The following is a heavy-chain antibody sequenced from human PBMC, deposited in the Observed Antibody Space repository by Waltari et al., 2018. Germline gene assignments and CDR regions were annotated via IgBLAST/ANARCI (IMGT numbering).Heavy chain of an antibody. J-gene: IGHJ1*01. CDR2: IYHDRTT. Sequence: QVELQESGPGLVKPSETLSLTSAVPYYSITGGYYWGCVRQPPGQGLVWIGNIYHDRTTSCSPSLKSRVITTVDTSAHRVSLEVTSGTAADTAVYYCARLSLGYCRGASALCYKNDAWGKGTLVTVSA. V-gene: IGHV4-38-2*01. CDR3: ARLSLGYCRGASALCYKNDA. CDR1: YYSITGGYY. D-gene: IGHD2-15*01.